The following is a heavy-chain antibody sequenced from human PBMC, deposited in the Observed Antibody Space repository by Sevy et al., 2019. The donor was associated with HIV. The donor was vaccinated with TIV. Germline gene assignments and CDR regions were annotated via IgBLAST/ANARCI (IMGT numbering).Heavy chain of an antibody. D-gene: IGHD2-21*02. Sequence: ASVKVSCKASGYIFTSYGISWVRQAPGQGLEWMGWISGYNGNTNYAQKFQGRVTMTTDTSTSTAYMELRSLSSDDTAVYYCARRLWVTGFDYWGQGTLVTVSS. CDR2: ISGYNGNT. CDR3: ARRLWVTGFDY. V-gene: IGHV1-18*01. CDR1: GYIFTSYG. J-gene: IGHJ4*02.